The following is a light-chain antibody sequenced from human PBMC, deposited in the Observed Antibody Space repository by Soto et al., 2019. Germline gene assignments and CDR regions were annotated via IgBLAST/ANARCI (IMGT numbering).Light chain of an antibody. CDR2: SND. V-gene: IGLV1-44*01. CDR3: AAWDDSLNGPV. J-gene: IGLJ3*02. Sequence: QSVLTQPPSASGTPGQRVTISCSGSSSNIGSNTLSWYQQVPGTAPKLLIYSNDQRPSGVPDRFSGSKSGTSASLAISGLQSEDEGDYYCAAWDDSLNGPVFGGGTNVTVL. CDR1: SSNIGSNT.